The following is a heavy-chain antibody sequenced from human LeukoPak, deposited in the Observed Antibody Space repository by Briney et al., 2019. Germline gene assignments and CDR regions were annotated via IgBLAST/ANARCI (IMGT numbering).Heavy chain of an antibody. V-gene: IGHV4-61*01. Sequence: SEALSVTCTVPGGSLSSGSYYWSWIRQPPGKGLGWIGYINYSGSTNYNPSLKSRVTISVDTSKNQFSLKLTSVTAADTAVYYCVRVRGYCSGGSCSLLFDDWGQGTLVTVSS. D-gene: IGHD2-15*01. CDR3: VRVRGYCSGGSCSLLFDD. J-gene: IGHJ4*02. CDR2: INYSGST. CDR1: GGSLSSGSYY.